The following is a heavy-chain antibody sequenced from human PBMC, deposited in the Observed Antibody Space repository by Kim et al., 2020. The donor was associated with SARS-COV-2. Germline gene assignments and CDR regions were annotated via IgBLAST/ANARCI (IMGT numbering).Heavy chain of an antibody. CDR2: INSDGSRT. CDR3: ARSRYNGQDV. CDR1: GFTLSNYW. J-gene: IGHJ6*02. Sequence: GGSLRVSCAVSGFTLSNYWMHWVRQAPGKGLVWVSRINSDGSRTNYADSVKGRFTISRDNAKNTLYLQMYSLRVEDTAVYYCARSRYNGQDVWGQGTTVTVSS. V-gene: IGHV3-74*01.